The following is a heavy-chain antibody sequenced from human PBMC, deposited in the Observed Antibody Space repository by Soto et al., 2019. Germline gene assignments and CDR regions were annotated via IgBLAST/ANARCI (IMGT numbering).Heavy chain of an antibody. D-gene: IGHD1-26*01. Sequence: GESLILSWTVSGFTFSDHYMDWVRQAPGRGLEWVGRSRNKANSYTTEYAASVEGRSTISRDDSKNSLFLQMSSLKTEDTALYFCVTQRPPSETYFCEYWRRGTPVTVS. CDR3: VTQRPPSETYFCEY. J-gene: IGHJ4*02. CDR2: SRNKANSYTT. CDR1: GFTFSDHY. V-gene: IGHV3-72*01.